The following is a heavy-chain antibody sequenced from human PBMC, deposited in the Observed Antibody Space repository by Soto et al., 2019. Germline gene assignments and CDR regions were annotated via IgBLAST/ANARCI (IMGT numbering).Heavy chain of an antibody. Sequence: GASVKVSCKASGGTFSSYTIIWVRQAPGQGLEWMGRIIPILGIANYAQKFQGRVTITADKSTSTAYMELSSLRSEDTAVYYCARDPDYCSGGSCHLGYWGQGTLVTVSS. J-gene: IGHJ4*02. CDR1: GGTFSSYT. CDR3: ARDPDYCSGGSCHLGY. CDR2: IIPILGIA. D-gene: IGHD2-15*01. V-gene: IGHV1-69*04.